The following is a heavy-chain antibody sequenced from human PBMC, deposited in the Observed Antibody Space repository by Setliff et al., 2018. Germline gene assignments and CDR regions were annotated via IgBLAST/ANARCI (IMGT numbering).Heavy chain of an antibody. CDR2: INQEGSGR. J-gene: IGHJ6*02. D-gene: IGHD2-2*01. V-gene: IGHV3-7*01. CDR3: ARYCSSTNCSPYYYYYAMDV. Sequence: GESLKISCEASGFIFSSLWMSWVRQAPGRGLEWVANINQEGSGRYYTDSVKGRFTISRDNAKNSLYLQMNNLRAEDTAIYYCARYCSSTNCSPYYYYYAMDVWGQGTTVTVSS. CDR1: GFIFSSLW.